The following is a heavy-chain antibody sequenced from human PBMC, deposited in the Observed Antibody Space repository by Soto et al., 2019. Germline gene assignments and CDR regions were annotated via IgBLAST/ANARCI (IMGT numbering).Heavy chain of an antibody. CDR2: INHSGST. CDR3: ARLGYCSGGSCYSTRNDYYYYMDV. J-gene: IGHJ6*03. V-gene: IGHV4-34*01. CDR1: GGFFSAYY. D-gene: IGHD2-15*01. Sequence: SQKLPLTCAVYGGFFSAYYWSWIRQPPGKGLEWIGEINHSGSTNYNPSLKSRVTISVDTSKNQFSLKLSSVTAADTAVYYCARLGYCSGGSCYSTRNDYYYYMDVWGKGTTVT.